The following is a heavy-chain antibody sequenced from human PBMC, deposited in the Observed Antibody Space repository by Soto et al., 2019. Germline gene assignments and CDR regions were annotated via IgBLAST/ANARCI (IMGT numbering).Heavy chain of an antibody. J-gene: IGHJ6*03. Sequence: QVQLQVSGRALVKPSETLSLTCTVSGGSISSYYWSWIRQPPGKGLEWIAYIHYSGTTKYNPSLKSRVTISVDTSKNQFSLKLSSVTAADTAVYYCARGWCGAYYYMGVWGKGTTVTVSS. CDR3: ARGWCGAYYYMGV. CDR1: GGSISSYY. V-gene: IGHV4-59*08. D-gene: IGHD3-10*01. CDR2: IHYSGTT.